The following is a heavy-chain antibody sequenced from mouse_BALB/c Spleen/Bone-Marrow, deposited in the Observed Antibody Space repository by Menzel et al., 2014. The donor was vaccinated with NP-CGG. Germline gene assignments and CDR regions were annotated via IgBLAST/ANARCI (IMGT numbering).Heavy chain of an antibody. CDR1: GFTFSSYG. J-gene: IGHJ4*01. CDR2: INSNGGST. V-gene: IGHV5-6-3*01. Sequence: VQLKQSGGGLVQPGGSLKLSCAASGFTFSSYGMSWVRQTPDKRLELVATINSNGGSTYYPDSVKGRFTISRDNAKNTLYLQMSSLKSEDTAMYYRARDGYYVFYAMDYWGQGTSVTVSS. CDR3: ARDGYYVFYAMDY. D-gene: IGHD2-3*01.